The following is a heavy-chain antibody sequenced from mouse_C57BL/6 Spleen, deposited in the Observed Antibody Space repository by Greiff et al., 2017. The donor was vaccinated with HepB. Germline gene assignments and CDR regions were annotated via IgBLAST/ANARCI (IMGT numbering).Heavy chain of an antibody. D-gene: IGHD2-4*01. CDR3: ARDGDYLLAY. CDR2: IYPGDGDT. CDR1: GYAFSSSW. Sequence: QVQLQQSGPELVKPGASVKISCKASGYAFSSSWMNWVKQRPGKGLEWIGRIYPGDGDTNYNGKFKGKATLTADKSSSTAYMQLSSLTSEDSAVYFCARDGDYLLAYWGQGTLVTVSA. J-gene: IGHJ3*01. V-gene: IGHV1-82*01.